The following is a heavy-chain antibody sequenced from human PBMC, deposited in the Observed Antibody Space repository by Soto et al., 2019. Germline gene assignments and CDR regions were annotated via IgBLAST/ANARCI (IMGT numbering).Heavy chain of an antibody. CDR2: IIPILGIA. CDR1: GGTFSSYT. CDR3: AREGYDILTGYYNVGDY. V-gene: IGHV1-69*08. J-gene: IGHJ4*02. D-gene: IGHD3-9*01. Sequence: QVQLVQSGAEVKKPGTSVKVSCKASGGTFSSYTISCVRQAPGQGLEWMGRIIPILGIANYAQKFQGRVTITADKSTSTAYMELSSLRSEDTAGYYCAREGYDILTGYYNVGDYWGQGTLVTVSS.